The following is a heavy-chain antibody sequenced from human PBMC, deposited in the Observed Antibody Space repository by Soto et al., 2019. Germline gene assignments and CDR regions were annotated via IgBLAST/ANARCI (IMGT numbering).Heavy chain of an antibody. V-gene: IGHV4-34*01. CDR2: INHSGST. CDR3: ATLRFLEWPYYYYGVDV. D-gene: IGHD3-3*01. Sequence: SETLSLTCAVYGGSFSGYYWSWIRQPPGKGLEWIGEINHSGSTNYNPSLKSRVTISVDTSKNQFSLKLSSVTAADTAVYYCATLRFLEWPYYYYGVDVWGQGTTVTVSS. J-gene: IGHJ6*02. CDR1: GGSFSGYY.